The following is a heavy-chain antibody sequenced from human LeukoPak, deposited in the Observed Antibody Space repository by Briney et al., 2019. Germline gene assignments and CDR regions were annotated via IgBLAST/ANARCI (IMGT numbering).Heavy chain of an antibody. CDR3: ATDGAGFDT. V-gene: IGHV3-11*01. CDR2: INIGGTNT. Sequence: PGGSLRLSCAASGFTFNDYYMSWIRQAPGKGLEWLSYINIGGTNTHYADSVKGRFTISRDNAKKSLYLEMNNLRAEDTAVNYCATDGAGFDTWGQGVLVTVSS. CDR1: GFTFNDYY. J-gene: IGHJ5*02.